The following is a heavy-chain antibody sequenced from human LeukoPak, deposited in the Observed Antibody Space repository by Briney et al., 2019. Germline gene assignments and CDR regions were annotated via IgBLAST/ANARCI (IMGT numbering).Heavy chain of an antibody. J-gene: IGHJ6*02. D-gene: IGHD2-8*02. CDR3: ARGRPGYYYGMDV. V-gene: IGHV4-30-4*01. CDR1: GGSISSGDYY. Sequence: PSETLSLTCTVSGGSISSGDYYWSWIRQPPGKGLEWIGYIYYSGSTYYNPSLKSRVTISVDTSKNQFSLKLGSVTAADTAVYYCARGRPGYYYGMDVWGQGTTVTVSS. CDR2: IYYSGST.